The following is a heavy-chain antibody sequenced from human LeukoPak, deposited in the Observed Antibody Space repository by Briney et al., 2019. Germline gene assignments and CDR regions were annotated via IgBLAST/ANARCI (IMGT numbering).Heavy chain of an antibody. V-gene: IGHV3-23*01. J-gene: IGHJ4*02. Sequence: PGGSLRLSCAASGFTFSSYGMSWVRQAPGQGLEWVSTISASGGTTYYADSVKGRFTISRDNSRNTLYLQMNSLRAEDTAVYYCAKGGPSGWPVRHFDYWGQGSLVTVSS. CDR1: GFTFSSYG. CDR3: AKGGPSGWPVRHFDY. CDR2: ISASGGTT. D-gene: IGHD6-19*01.